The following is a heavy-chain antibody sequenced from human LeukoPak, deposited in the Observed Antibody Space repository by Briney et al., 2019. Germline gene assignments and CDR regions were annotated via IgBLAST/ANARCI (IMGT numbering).Heavy chain of an antibody. Sequence: GGSLRLSCAASGFTFSSYWMSWVRQAPGKGLEWVANIKQDGSEKYYVDSVKGRFTISRDNAKNSLYLQMNSLRAEDTAVYYCARDRGDYCSSTSCYIPYFDYWGQGTLVTVSS. CDR3: ARDRGDYCSSTSCYIPYFDY. V-gene: IGHV3-7*01. J-gene: IGHJ4*02. CDR1: GFTFSSYW. CDR2: IKQDGSEK. D-gene: IGHD2-2*02.